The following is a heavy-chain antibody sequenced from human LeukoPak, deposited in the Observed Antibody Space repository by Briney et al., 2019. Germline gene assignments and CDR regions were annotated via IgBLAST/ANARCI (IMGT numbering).Heavy chain of an antibody. CDR1: GFTFSSYW. D-gene: IGHD1-26*01. V-gene: IGHV3-74*01. CDR2: INTDECST. CDR3: AREAIVGATTDAFDI. J-gene: IGHJ3*02. Sequence: GGSLRLSCAASGFTFSSYWMHWVRQAPGKGLVWISRINTDECSTSYADSVKGRFTISRDNAKNTLYLQMNSLRAEDTAVYYCAREAIVGATTDAFDIWGQGTMVTVSS.